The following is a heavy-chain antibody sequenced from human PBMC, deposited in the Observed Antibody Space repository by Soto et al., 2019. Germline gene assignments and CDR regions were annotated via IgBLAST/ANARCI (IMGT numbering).Heavy chain of an antibody. J-gene: IGHJ4*02. Sequence: GGSLRLSCAASGFTFSSYAMHWVRQAPGKGLEYVSAISSNGGSTYYANSVKGRFTISRDNSKNTLYLQMGSLRAEDMAVYYCARAQRRFIRGVSHPYFDYWGQGTLVNVSS. CDR2: ISSNGGST. D-gene: IGHD3-10*01. CDR1: GFTFSSYA. V-gene: IGHV3-64*01. CDR3: ARAQRRFIRGVSHPYFDY.